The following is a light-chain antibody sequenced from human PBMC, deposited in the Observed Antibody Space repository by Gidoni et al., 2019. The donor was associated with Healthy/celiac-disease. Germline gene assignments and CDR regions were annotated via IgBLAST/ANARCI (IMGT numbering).Light chain of an antibody. CDR1: QRVSSY. CDR2: VAS. V-gene: IGKV3-11*01. J-gene: IGKJ4*01. Sequence: ETVLTQSPATLSLSPGERATLSCRASQRVSSYLAWYQQKPGQAPRLLIYVASNRATGIPARFSGSGSGTDFTLTISSLAPEDFAVYYCQQRSNWPRLTFGGXTKVEIK. CDR3: QQRSNWPRLT.